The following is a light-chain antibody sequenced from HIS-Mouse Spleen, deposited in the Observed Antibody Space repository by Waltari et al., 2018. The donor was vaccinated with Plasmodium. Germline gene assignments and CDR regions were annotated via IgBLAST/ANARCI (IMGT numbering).Light chain of an antibody. V-gene: IGLV3-1*01. CDR1: KLGVKY. CDR2: QDT. CDR3: QAWDSSTVV. Sequence: SYELTQPPSVSVSPGQTASLTCAGDKLGVKYACCYQQTPGQSPVLVIYQDTQRPSGIPERFSGSNSGNTATLTISGTQAMDEADYYCQAWDSSTVVFGGGTKLTVL. J-gene: IGLJ2*01.